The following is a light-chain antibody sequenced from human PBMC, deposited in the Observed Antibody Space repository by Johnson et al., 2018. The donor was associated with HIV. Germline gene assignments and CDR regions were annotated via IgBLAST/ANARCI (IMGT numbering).Light chain of an antibody. V-gene: IGLV1-51*01. Sequence: QPALTQPPSVSAAPGQKVTISCSGSSSNIGNNYVSWYQQLPGTAPKLLIYDNNKRPSGIPDRFSGSKSGTSATLGITGLQTGDEADYYCGTWDSSLSAGRGVFGTGTKVTVL. J-gene: IGLJ1*01. CDR1: SSNIGNNY. CDR3: GTWDSSLSAGRGV. CDR2: DNN.